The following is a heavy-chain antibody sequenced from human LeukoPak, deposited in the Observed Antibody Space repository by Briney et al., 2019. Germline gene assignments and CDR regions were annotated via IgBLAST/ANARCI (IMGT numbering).Heavy chain of an antibody. V-gene: IGHV4-34*01. CDR3: ARRFQVAGKIFDY. D-gene: IGHD6-19*01. J-gene: IGHJ4*02. CDR1: GGSFSGYY. CDR2: INHSGST. Sequence: PSETLSLTCAVYGGSFSGYYWSWIRQPPGKGLEWIGEINHSGSTNYNPSLKSRVTISVDTSKNQFPLKLSSVTAADTAVYYCARRFQVAGKIFDYWGQGTLVTVSS.